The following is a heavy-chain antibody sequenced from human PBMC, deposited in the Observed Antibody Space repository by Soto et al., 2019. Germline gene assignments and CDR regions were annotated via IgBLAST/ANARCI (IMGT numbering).Heavy chain of an antibody. CDR1: GGTFSSYA. Sequence: QVQLVQSGAEVKKPGSSVKVSCKASGGTFSSYAISWVRQAPGQGLEWMGGIIPIFGTANYAQKFQGRVTITADESTSTAYMELSSLRSEDTAVYYCARGGVVVVPAAILVAYYYGMDVWGQGTTDTVSS. CDR2: IIPIFGTA. V-gene: IGHV1-69*01. J-gene: IGHJ6*02. D-gene: IGHD2-2*01. CDR3: ARGGVVVVPAAILVAYYYGMDV.